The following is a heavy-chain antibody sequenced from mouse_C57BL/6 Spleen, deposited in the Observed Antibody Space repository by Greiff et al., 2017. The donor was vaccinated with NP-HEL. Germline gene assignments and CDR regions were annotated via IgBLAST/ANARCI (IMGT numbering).Heavy chain of an antibody. CDR1: GYTFTDYY. V-gene: IGHV1-26*01. CDR2: INPNNGGT. CDR3: ASRIFYYDYEVYYFDY. Sequence: VQLQQSGPELVKPGASVKISCKASGYTFTDYYMNWVKQSHGKSLEWIGDINPNNGGTSYNQKFKGKATLTVDKSSSTAYMELRSLTSEDSAVYYCASRIFYYDYEVYYFDYWGQGTTLTVSS. D-gene: IGHD2-4*01. J-gene: IGHJ2*01.